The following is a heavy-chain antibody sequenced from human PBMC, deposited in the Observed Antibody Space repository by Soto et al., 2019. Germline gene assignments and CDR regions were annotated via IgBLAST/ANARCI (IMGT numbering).Heavy chain of an antibody. V-gene: IGHV4-59*08. CDR2: VHHSGTT. CDR3: TTQGFGGLHGLVDV. D-gene: IGHD3-10*01. CDR1: GDSIISYY. Sequence: PSETLSLTCTVSGDSIISYYGTWILQSPWKGPEWIGYVHHSGTTNYNPSLESRVSISVDTSKNQFSLKLTSVTAADTAVYYCTTQGFGGLHGLVDVWGQGTTVTVSS. J-gene: IGHJ6*02.